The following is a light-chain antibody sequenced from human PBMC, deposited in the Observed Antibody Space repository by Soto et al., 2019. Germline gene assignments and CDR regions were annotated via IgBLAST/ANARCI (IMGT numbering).Light chain of an antibody. CDR1: QSITSYF. CDR3: HQYRSSPPS. CDR2: GAS. J-gene: IGKJ2*01. V-gene: IGKV3-20*01. Sequence: EIVLTQSPATLSLSPGERATLSCRASQSITSYFLAWYQQKPGQAPRLLICGASSRASGIPDRFSGSGSGTDFTLTISGLEPEDFAVNYCHQYRSSPPSFGQGTKLEIK.